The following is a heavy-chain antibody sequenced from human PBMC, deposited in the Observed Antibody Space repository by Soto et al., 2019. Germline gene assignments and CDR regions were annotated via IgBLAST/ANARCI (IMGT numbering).Heavy chain of an antibody. CDR2: IIWDGGST. CDR3: AKDRDREGGTGTTFDY. V-gene: IGHV3-43D*03. J-gene: IGHJ4*02. D-gene: IGHD1-7*01. CDR1: GFTFDDYA. Sequence: GGSLRLSCAASGFTFDDYAMHWVRQAPGKGLEWVSLIIWDGGSTYYADSVKGRFTISRDNSKNSLYLQMNSLRAEDTDLYYCAKDRDREGGTGTTFDYWGQGTLVTVSS.